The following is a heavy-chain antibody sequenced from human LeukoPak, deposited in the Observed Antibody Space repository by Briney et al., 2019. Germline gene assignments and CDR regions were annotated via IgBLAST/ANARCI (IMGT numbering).Heavy chain of an antibody. Sequence: SETLSLTCTVSGGSISSYYWSWIRQPPGKGLEWIGYIYYSGSTNYNPSLKSRVTISVDTSKNQFSLKLSSVTAADTAVYYCARDTYDSSGYYHDYWGQGTLVTVS. CDR3: ARDTYDSSGYYHDY. J-gene: IGHJ4*02. CDR2: IYYSGST. CDR1: GGSISSYY. D-gene: IGHD3-22*01. V-gene: IGHV4-59*01.